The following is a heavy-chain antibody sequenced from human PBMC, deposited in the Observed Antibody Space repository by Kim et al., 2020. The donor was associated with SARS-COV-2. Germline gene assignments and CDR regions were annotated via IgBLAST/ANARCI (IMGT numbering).Heavy chain of an antibody. Sequence: ASVKVSCKASGYTFTSYYMHWVRQAPGQGLEWMGIINPSGGSTSYAQKFQGRVTMTRDTSTSTVYMELSSLRSEDTAVYYCARESITIFGVVIPSDGMDVWGQGTTVTVSS. J-gene: IGHJ6*02. CDR2: INPSGGST. D-gene: IGHD3-3*01. V-gene: IGHV1-46*01. CDR3: ARESITIFGVVIPSDGMDV. CDR1: GYTFTSYY.